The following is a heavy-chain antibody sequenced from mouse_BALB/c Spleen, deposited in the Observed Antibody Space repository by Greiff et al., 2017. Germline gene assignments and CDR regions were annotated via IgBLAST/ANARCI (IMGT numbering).Heavy chain of an antibody. J-gene: IGHJ2*01. CDR1: GFTFNTYA. CDR2: IRSKSNNYAT. D-gene: IGHD2-4*01. CDR3: VRHDYDHFDY. V-gene: IGHV10-1*02. Sequence: EVHLVESGGGLVQPKGSLKLSCAASGFTFNTYAMNWVRQAPGKGLEWVARIRSKSNNYATYYADSVKDRFTISRDDSQSMLYLQMNNLKTEDTAMYYCVRHDYDHFDYWGQGTTLTVSS.